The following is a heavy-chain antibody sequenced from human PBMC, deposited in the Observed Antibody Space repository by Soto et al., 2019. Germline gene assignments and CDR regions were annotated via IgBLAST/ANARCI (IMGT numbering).Heavy chain of an antibody. Sequence: LRLSCAASGFPFSSYAMHWVRQAPGKGLEWVAVISYDGSNKYYADSVKGRFTISRDNSKNTLYLQMNSLRAEDTAVYYCARGQYCSGGSCDYYYYGMDVWGQGTTGTVSS. CDR2: ISYDGSNK. CDR1: GFPFSSYA. J-gene: IGHJ6*02. D-gene: IGHD2-15*01. V-gene: IGHV3-30-3*01. CDR3: ARGQYCSGGSCDYYYYGMDV.